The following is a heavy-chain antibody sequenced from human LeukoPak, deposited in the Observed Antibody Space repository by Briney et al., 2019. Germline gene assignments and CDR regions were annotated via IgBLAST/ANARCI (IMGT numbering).Heavy chain of an antibody. Sequence: VSVKVSCKASGYTFTNYYMHWVRQAPGQGLEWMGIISPSGSSTTYAQKFQGRVTMTRDMSTTTVYMELSSLRSEDTAVYYCARGSSRSPRDAFDIWGQGTMVSVSS. CDR3: ARGSSRSPRDAFDI. V-gene: IGHV1-46*01. CDR2: ISPSGSST. CDR1: GYTFTNYY. J-gene: IGHJ3*02.